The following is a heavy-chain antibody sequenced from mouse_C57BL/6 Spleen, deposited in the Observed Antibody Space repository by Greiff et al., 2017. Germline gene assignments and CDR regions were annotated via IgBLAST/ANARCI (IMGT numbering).Heavy chain of an antibody. V-gene: IGHV1-39*01. J-gene: IGHJ2*01. D-gene: IGHD2-5*01. CDR2: INPNYGTT. CDR1: GYSFTDYN. CDR3: ASDDYSNYGYFDY. Sequence: VQLKQSGPELVKPGASVKISCKASGYSFTDYNMNWVKQSNGKSLEWIGVINPNYGTTSYNQKFKGKATLTVDQSSSTAYMQLNSLTSDDAAVYYSASDDYSNYGYFDYWGKGTTRTVSS.